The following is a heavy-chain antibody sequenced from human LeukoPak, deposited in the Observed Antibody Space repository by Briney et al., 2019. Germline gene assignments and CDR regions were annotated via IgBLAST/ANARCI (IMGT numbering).Heavy chain of an antibody. J-gene: IGHJ4*02. CDR2: IYHRGHT. CDR1: GYLLSRGYD. CDR3: ARGVATYYDVLTGYPPDLSVGY. V-gene: IGHV4-38-2*01. D-gene: IGHD3-9*01. Sequence: SDTVSLMCGLCGYLLSRGYDRGSTRPRPGKGVEWIGCIYHRGHTYYNPCRKNRVTTSVDTSKNQFSLKLSSVTAADTAVYYCARGVATYYDVLTGYPPDLSVGYWGQGTLVTVSS.